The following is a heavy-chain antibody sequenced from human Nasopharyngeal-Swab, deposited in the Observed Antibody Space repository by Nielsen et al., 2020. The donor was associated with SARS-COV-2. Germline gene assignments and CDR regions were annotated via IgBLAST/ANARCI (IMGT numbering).Heavy chain of an antibody. CDR3: AKNGDRPQWLVPTYYYYYGMDV. J-gene: IGHJ6*02. CDR1: GGSISNYY. D-gene: IGHD6-19*01. CDR2: IYYSGST. Sequence: SETLSLTCTVSGGSISNYYWSWIRQPPGKGLEWIGDIYYSGSTNNNPSLKSRVTVSLDTSKNQFSLRLNSVTAADTAVYYCAKNGDRPQWLVPTYYYYYGMDVWGQGTTVTVSS. V-gene: IGHV4-59*13.